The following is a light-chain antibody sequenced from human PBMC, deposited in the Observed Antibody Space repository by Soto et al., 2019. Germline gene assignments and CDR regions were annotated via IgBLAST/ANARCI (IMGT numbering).Light chain of an antibody. CDR1: QSVSSSY. J-gene: IGKJ2*02. CDR3: QQYGNSPCT. V-gene: IGKV3-20*01. CDR2: GAS. Sequence: EIVLTQSPGTLSLSPGERATLSCRASQSVSSSYLAWYQHKPGQAPRLLIYGASSRATGIPDRFSGSGSGTDFTLTISRLEPEDLAVYYCQQYGNSPCTFGQGTKLEIK.